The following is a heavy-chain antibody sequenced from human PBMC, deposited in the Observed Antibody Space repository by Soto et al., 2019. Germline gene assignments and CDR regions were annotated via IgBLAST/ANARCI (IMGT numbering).Heavy chain of an antibody. J-gene: IGHJ3*02. CDR1: GFTFSSYA. V-gene: IGHV3-23*01. CDR2: ISGSGGST. Sequence: GGSLRLSCAASGFTFSSYAMCWVRQAPGKGLEWVSAISGSGGSTYYADSAKGRFTISRDNSKNTLYLQMNSLRAEDTAVYYCAKDTLGSSFLRNAFDIWGQGTMVTVSS. D-gene: IGHD6-13*01. CDR3: AKDTLGSSFLRNAFDI.